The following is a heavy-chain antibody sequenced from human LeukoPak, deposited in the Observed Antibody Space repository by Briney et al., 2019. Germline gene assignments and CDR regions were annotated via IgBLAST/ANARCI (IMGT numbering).Heavy chain of an antibody. CDR3: ARHSSYSREVEL. J-gene: IGHJ4*02. Sequence: PSETLSLTCTVSGGSISSNYYYWGWIRQPPGKGLEWIGSIYHGGNTFYNPSLKSRVAISVDTSKNQISLKLNSVTATAVYYCARHSSYSREVELWGQGILVTVSS. CDR2: IYHGGNT. D-gene: IGHD1-26*01. CDR1: GGSISSNYYY. V-gene: IGHV4-39*01.